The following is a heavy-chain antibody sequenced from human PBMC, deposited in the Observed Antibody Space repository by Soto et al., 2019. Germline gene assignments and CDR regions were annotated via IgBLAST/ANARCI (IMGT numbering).Heavy chain of an antibody. V-gene: IGHV1-24*01. Sequence: GASVKVSCKVSGYTLTELSMHWLRQAPGKGLEWMGGFDPEDGETIYAQKFQGRVTMTEETSTETADMGLSSLRSEDTAVYYCATVTAAAGRMCYYYWDVWGKGTWGSVS. D-gene: IGHD6-13*01. CDR2: FDPEDGET. CDR3: ATVTAAAGRMCYYYWDV. CDR1: GYTLTELS. J-gene: IGHJ6*03.